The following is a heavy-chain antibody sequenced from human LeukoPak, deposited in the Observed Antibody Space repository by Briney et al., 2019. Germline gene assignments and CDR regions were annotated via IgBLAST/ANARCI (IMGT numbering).Heavy chain of an antibody. CDR3: ARDLGYCSSTSCYRWFDP. D-gene: IGHD2-2*01. CDR1: GFTFSNYW. V-gene: IGHV3-21*01. Sequence: GGSLRLSCAASGFTFSNYWMHWVRQGPGKGLVWVSSISSSSSYIYYADSVKDRFTISRDNAKNSLYLQMNSLRAEDTAVYYCARDLGYCSSTSCYRWFDPWGQGTLVTVSS. CDR2: ISSSSSYI. J-gene: IGHJ5*02.